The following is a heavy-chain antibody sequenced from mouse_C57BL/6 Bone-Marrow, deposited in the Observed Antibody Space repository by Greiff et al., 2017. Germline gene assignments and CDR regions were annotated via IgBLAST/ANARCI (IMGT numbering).Heavy chain of an antibody. CDR3: ARSPIYYYGSSYFYYYAMDY. J-gene: IGHJ4*01. CDR2: IDPEDGET. D-gene: IGHD1-1*01. V-gene: IGHV14-2*01. CDR1: GFNIKDYY. Sequence: EVKLQESGAELVKPGASVKLSCTASGFNIKDYYMHWVKQRTEQGLEWIGRIDPEDGETKYAPKFQGKATITADTSSNTAYLQLSSLTSEDTAVYYCARSPIYYYGSSYFYYYAMDYWGQGTSVTVSS.